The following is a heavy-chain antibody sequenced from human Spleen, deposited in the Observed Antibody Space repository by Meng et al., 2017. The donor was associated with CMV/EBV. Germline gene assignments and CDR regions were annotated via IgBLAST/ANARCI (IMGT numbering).Heavy chain of an antibody. D-gene: IGHD3-10*01. CDR1: GITFDEYA. Sequence: GGSLRLSCEVSGITFDEYAMHWVRQVPGKGLEWVSHISSNGRFIGYADSVQGRFTISRDNAKNSLYLQMNSLRAEDMALYYCAKGGYYGSGSYRQYFQRWGQGTLVTVSS. CDR2: ISSNGRFI. CDR3: AKGGYYGSGSYRQYFQR. V-gene: IGHV3-9*03. J-gene: IGHJ1*01.